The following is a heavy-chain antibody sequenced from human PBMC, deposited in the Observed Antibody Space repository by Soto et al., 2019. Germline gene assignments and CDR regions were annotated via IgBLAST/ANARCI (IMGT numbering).Heavy chain of an antibody. CDR3: ARDHDSSSWYDYLDY. CDR1: GFTFSSNG. CDR2: ISYDGSN. J-gene: IGHJ4*02. Sequence: QVQLVESGGGVVQPGRSLRLSCAASGFTFSSNGMHWVRQAPGKGLEWVALISYDGSNYYADSVKGRFTISRDNSKNTLYLQMNSLRAEDTAVYYCARDHDSSSWYDYLDYWGQGTLVTVSS. D-gene: IGHD6-13*01. V-gene: IGHV3-33*01.